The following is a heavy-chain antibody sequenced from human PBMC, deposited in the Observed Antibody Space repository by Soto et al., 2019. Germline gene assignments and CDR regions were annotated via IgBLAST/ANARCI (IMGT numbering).Heavy chain of an antibody. CDR3: ARLSVGYSSSPDY. D-gene: IGHD6-13*01. J-gene: IGHJ4*02. CDR1: SGFISSSNW. V-gene: IGHV4-4*02. CDR2: IYRSGSN. Sequence: QVQLQETGQGLLKPSGTLSLTCAVSSGFISSSNWWSWVRQPPGKGMEWIGEIYRSGSNNSKPSLTSRVTRSVDKSKNQFSLKLSAVTAADTAVYYVARLSVGYSSSPDYWGQGTLVTVAS.